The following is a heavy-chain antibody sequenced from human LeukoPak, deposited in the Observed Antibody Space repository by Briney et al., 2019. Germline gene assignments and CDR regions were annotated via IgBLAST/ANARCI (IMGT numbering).Heavy chain of an antibody. J-gene: IGHJ4*02. CDR1: GGSISSSSYY. V-gene: IGHV4-39*01. CDR2: IYYSGST. D-gene: IGHD6-13*01. Sequence: PSETLSLTCTVSGGSISSSSYYWGWIRQPPGKGLEWIGSIYYSGSTYYNPSLKSRVTISVDTSKNQFSLKLSSVTAADTAVYYCARHTAPSSWLYYFDYWGQGTLVTVSS. CDR3: ARHTAPSSWLYYFDY.